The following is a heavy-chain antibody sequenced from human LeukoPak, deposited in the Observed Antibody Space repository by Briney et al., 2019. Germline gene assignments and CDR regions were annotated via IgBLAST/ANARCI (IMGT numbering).Heavy chain of an antibody. CDR3: ARERSESSGWFGPQSYYFDY. CDR1: DGSFSGYY. Sequence: SETLSLTCAVYDGSFSGYYCSWIRQPPGKGLEWIGEINHSGSANYNPSLKSRVTMSVDTSKNQFSLKLSSVTAADTAVYYCARERSESSGWFGPQSYYFDYWGQGTLVTVSS. D-gene: IGHD6-19*01. CDR2: INHSGSA. J-gene: IGHJ4*02. V-gene: IGHV4-34*01.